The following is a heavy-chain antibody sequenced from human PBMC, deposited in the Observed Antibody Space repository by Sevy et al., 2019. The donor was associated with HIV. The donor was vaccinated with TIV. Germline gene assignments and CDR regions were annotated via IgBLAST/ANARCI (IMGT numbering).Heavy chain of an antibody. V-gene: IGHV1-2*02. D-gene: IGHD3-16*01. CDR1: GYTFIDYY. CDR3: ARLMTGCRDWGPIDY. CDR2: INPNSGGI. Sequence: ASVKVSCKASGYTFIDYYMHWVRQAPGQGLEWMGWINPNSGGINYAQKFQGRVTMTRDTSISTAYMELSRLRSDDTAVYYCARLMTGCRDWGPIDYWGHGTLVTVSS. J-gene: IGHJ4*01.